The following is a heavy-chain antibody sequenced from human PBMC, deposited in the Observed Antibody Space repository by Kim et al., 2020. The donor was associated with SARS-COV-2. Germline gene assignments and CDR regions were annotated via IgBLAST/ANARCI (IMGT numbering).Heavy chain of an antibody. V-gene: IGHV3-15*01. CDR2: VKRRHDGGTT. CDR1: GFSFSDAW. J-gene: IGHJ4*02. CDR3: AATTGCSRTSCYLFYFNY. Sequence: GGSLRLSCAASGFSFSDAWMSWVRQAPGKGLEWVGLVKRRHDGGTTEYAAPVKGRFSISRDDSTNTLYLQINSLQSEDTAVYYCAATTGCSRTSCYLFYFNYWGRGTLVTVSS. D-gene: IGHD2-2*01.